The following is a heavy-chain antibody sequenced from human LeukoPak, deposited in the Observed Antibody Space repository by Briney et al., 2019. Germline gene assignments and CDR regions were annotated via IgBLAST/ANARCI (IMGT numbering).Heavy chain of an antibody. CDR1: GFTFSNYA. CDR3: ARGCSSGWYAEGRFDY. V-gene: IGHV3-23*01. J-gene: IGHJ4*02. Sequence: GGSLRLSCAASGFTFSNYAMSWVRQAPGKGLEWVSGLIGSGGSTYYADSVKGRFTISRDSSKNTLYLQMNSLRAEDTAVYYCARGCSSGWYAEGRFDYWGQGTLVTVSS. CDR2: LIGSGGST. D-gene: IGHD6-19*01.